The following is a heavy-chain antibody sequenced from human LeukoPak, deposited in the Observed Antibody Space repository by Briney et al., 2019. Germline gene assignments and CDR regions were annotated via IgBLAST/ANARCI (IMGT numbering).Heavy chain of an antibody. CDR3: AKRIQYSSSSAYFDY. CDR1: GFTFSGYA. Sequence: PGGSLRLSCAASGFTFSGYAMSWVRQAPGKGLEWVSAISDSGGDTYYADSVKGRFTISRDNSKNTLYLQMNSLRAEDTAVYYCAKRIQYSSSSAYFDYWGQGTLVAVSS. CDR2: ISDSGGDT. D-gene: IGHD6-6*01. J-gene: IGHJ4*02. V-gene: IGHV3-23*01.